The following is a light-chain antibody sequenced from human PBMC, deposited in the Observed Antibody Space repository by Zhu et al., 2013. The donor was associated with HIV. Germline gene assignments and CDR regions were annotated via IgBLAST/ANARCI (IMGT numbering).Light chain of an antibody. CDR3: QQRSNWPPGAT. CDR2: GAS. CDR1: QSVSSNF. V-gene: IGKV3D-20*02. J-gene: IGKJ1*01. Sequence: DIVLTQSPGTLSLSPGERATLSCRASQSVSSNFLAWYQQKPGQAPRLLIYGASSRATGIPDRFSGSGSGTDFTLTISSMESDDVAVYYCQQRSNWPPGATFGQGTRLAIK.